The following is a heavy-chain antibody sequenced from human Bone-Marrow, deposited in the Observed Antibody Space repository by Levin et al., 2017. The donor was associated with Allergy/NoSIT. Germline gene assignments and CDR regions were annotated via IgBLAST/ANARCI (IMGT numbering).Heavy chain of an antibody. Sequence: GESLKISCAASGFTFSSNGMHWVRQAPGKGLEWVAVISYDGSNKYYADSVKGRFTISRDNSKNTLYLQMNSLRAEDTAVYYCAKDQGANGRGWYNYWGQGTLVTVSS. J-gene: IGHJ4*02. CDR1: GFTFSSNG. D-gene: IGHD6-19*01. V-gene: IGHV3-30*18. CDR3: AKDQGANGRGWYNY. CDR2: ISYDGSNK.